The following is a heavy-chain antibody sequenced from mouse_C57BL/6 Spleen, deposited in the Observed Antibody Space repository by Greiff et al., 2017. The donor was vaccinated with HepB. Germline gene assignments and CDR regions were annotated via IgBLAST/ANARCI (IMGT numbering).Heavy chain of an antibody. J-gene: IGHJ4*01. CDR1: GYTFTGYW. V-gene: IGHV1-9*01. Sequence: QVQLQQSGAELMKPGASVKLSCKATGYTFTGYWIEWVKQRPGHGLEWIGEILPGSGSTHYNEKFKGKATITADTSSNTAYMQLSSLTTEDSAIYYCARGVGAKDCSMDYWGQGTSVTVSS. CDR3: ARGVGAKDCSMDY. CDR2: ILPGSGST. D-gene: IGHD1-1*01.